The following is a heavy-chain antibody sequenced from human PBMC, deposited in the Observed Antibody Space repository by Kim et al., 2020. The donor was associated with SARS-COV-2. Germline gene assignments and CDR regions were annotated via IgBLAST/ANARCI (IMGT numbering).Heavy chain of an antibody. Sequence: KAYATTQKSRRNINPDTSKNQFSLHLNSVTPEDTAVYYCAREGWLVGFDYWGQGTLVTVSS. CDR2: K. V-gene: IGHV6-1*01. J-gene: IGHJ4*02. CDR3: AREGWLVGFDY. D-gene: IGHD6-19*01.